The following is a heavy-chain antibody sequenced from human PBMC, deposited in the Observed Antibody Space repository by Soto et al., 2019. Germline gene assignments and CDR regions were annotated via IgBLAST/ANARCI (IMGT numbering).Heavy chain of an antibody. CDR1: GGTISSYY. J-gene: IGHJ4*02. V-gene: IGHV4-59*01. CDR3: ARAYGDYVFDF. D-gene: IGHD4-17*01. CDR2: IYYSGST. Sequence: SETLSLTCTVSGGTISSYYWSWIRQPPGKGLEWIGYIYYSGSTNYNPSLKSRATISVDTSKNHFSLKLSSVTATDTAVYYCARAYGDYVFDFWGQGTLVTVSS.